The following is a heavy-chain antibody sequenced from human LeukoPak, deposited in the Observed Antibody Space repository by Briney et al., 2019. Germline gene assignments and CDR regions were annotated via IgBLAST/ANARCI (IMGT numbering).Heavy chain of an antibody. D-gene: IGHD6-19*01. CDR3: AKPRSGWYKEFAFDY. V-gene: IGHV3-23*01. CDR2: ISGSGDST. J-gene: IGHJ4*02. CDR1: GFTFNTYA. Sequence: PGGSLRLSCAASGFTFNTYAMSWVRQAPGKGLEWVSAISGSGDSTYYADSVKGRFTISRDNSKNTLYLQMNSLRAEDTAVYYCAKPRSGWYKEFAFDYWGQGTLVTVSS.